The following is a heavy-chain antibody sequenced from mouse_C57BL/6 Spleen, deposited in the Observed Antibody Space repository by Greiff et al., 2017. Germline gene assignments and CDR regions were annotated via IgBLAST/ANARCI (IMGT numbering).Heavy chain of an antibody. CDR2: FNTYNDDT. Sequence: VQLQQSGAELVKPGASVKMSCKASGYTFTTYPIEWMRQNHGKSLEWIGNFNTYNDDTNNNEKFKGKATLTVEKSSSTVYLELSRLTSDDSAFYCCARGGSSYRAWFAYWGQGTLVTVSA. J-gene: IGHJ3*01. CDR3: ARGGSSYRAWFAY. D-gene: IGHD1-1*01. V-gene: IGHV1-47*01. CDR1: GYTFTTYP.